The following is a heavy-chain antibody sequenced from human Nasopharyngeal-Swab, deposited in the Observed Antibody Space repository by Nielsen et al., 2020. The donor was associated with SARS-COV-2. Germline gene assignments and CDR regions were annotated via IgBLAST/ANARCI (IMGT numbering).Heavy chain of an antibody. Sequence: GESLKISCAASGFTVSSNYMSWVRQAPGKGLEWVSVIYSGGSTYYAVSVKGRFTISRDNSKNTLYLQMNSLRAEDTAVYYCARAWGTMGPAFDYWGQGTLVTVSS. V-gene: IGHV3-53*01. CDR2: IYSGGST. J-gene: IGHJ4*02. CDR1: GFTVSSNY. CDR3: ARAWGTMGPAFDY. D-gene: IGHD3-10*01.